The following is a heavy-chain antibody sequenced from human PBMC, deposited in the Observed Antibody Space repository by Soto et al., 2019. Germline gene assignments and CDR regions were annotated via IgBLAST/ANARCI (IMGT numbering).Heavy chain of an antibody. CDR2: INSDGAYT. CDR1: GFNFRGFW. Sequence: HPGGSLRLSCEVSGFNFRGFWMHWVRQVPGKGLIWVSRINSDGAYTYYADSVRGRFTISRDNAKNTLYLQIDSLTAEDTAVYYCAREAAIISALDWWGKGTLVTVSS. J-gene: IGHJ4*02. CDR3: AREAAIISALDW. V-gene: IGHV3-74*01. D-gene: IGHD6-25*01.